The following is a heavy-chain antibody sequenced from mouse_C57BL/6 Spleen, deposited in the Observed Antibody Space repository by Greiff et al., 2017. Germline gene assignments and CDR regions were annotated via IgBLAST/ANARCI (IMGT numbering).Heavy chain of an antibody. J-gene: IGHJ1*03. CDR2: IHPSDSDT. D-gene: IGHD1-1*01. CDR1: GYTFTSYW. CDR3: AIVPDGSSYDWYFDG. Sequence: QVHVKQSGAELVKPGASVKVSCKASGYTFTSYWMHWVKQRPGQGLEWIGRIHPSDSDTNYNQKFKGKATLTVDTSSSTAYMQLSSLTSEDSAVYYCAIVPDGSSYDWYFDGWGTGTTVTAAS. V-gene: IGHV1-74*01.